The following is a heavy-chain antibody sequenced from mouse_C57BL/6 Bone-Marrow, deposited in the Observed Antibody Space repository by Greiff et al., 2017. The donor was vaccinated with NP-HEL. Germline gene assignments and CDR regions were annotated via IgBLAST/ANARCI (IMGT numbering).Heavy chain of an antibody. V-gene: IGHV3-6*01. Sequence: DVKLQESGPGLVKPSQSLSLTCSVTGYSITSGYYWNWIRQFPGNKLEWMGYISYDGSNNYNPSLKNRISITRDTSKNQFFLKLNSVTTEDTATYYCAREGWLLPSAWFAYWGQGTLVTVSA. CDR1: GYSITSGYY. D-gene: IGHD2-3*01. J-gene: IGHJ3*01. CDR2: ISYDGSN. CDR3: AREGWLLPSAWFAY.